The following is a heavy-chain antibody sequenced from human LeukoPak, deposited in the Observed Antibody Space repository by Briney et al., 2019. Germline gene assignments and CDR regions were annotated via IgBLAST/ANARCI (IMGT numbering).Heavy chain of an antibody. CDR1: GFTFSRHD. V-gene: IGHV3-30*18. CDR3: AKGVCCSWSNDAFDT. D-gene: IGHD6-13*01. J-gene: IGHJ3*02. CDR2: ISYDGSNK. Sequence: GGSLRLSCVASGFTFSRHDMNWVRQAPGKGLEWVAVISYDGSNKYYADSVKGRFTISRDNSKNTLYLQMNSLRTEDTAVCYCAKGVCCSWSNDAFDTWGQGTMVTVSS.